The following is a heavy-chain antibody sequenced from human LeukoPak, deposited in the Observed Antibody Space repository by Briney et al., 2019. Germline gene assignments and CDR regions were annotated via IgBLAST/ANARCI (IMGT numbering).Heavy chain of an antibody. CDR2: IIPIFGTA. CDR1: GGTFSSYA. J-gene: IGHJ4*02. D-gene: IGHD3-22*01. CDR3: ARAPYYYDSSGPFDY. Sequence: GASVKVSCKASGGTFSSYAISWVRQAPGQGLEWMGGIIPIFGTANYAQKFQGRVTITADESTSTAYMELSSLRSEDTPVYYCARAPYYYDSSGPFDYWGQGILVTVSS. V-gene: IGHV1-69*13.